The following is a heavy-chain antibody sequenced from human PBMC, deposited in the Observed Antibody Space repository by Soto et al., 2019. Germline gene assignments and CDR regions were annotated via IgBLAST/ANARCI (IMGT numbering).Heavy chain of an antibody. J-gene: IGHJ6*03. CDR3: AKEENYEILTGYYYYYYLDV. CDR1: GFTFSSYG. Sequence: QVQLVESGGGVVQPGRSLRLSCAASGFTFSSYGMHWVRQAPGKGLAWVAVISYDGSNKYYADSVKGLFTISRDNSTNTLYLQMNSLRSEDTAVYYCAKEENYEILTGYYYYYYLDVWGKGTTVTVS. V-gene: IGHV3-30*18. D-gene: IGHD3-9*01. CDR2: ISYDGSNK.